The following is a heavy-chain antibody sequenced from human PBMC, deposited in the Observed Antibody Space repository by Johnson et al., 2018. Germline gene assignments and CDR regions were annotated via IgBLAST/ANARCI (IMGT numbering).Heavy chain of an antibody. V-gene: IGHV3-23*01. Sequence: VQSGGSLRLSCAVSGFAFSTYAMTWVRQAPGKGLEWVSSFSGSGGGTFYADSVKGRFTIARDNSKNTLYLQMNSLRAEDTAVYYCAKDLKYQPLNDALYIRGQGTMVTVSS. J-gene: IGHJ3*02. CDR2: FSGSGGGT. D-gene: IGHD2-2*01. CDR3: AKDLKYQPLNDALYI. CDR1: GFAFSTYA.